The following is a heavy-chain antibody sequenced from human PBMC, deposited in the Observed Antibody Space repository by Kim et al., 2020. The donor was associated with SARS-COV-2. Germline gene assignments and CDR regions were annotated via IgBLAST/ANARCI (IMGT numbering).Heavy chain of an antibody. CDR1: GGSISSSSYY. Sequence: SETLSLTCTVSGGSISSSSYYWGWIRQPPGKGLEWIGSIYYSGSTYYNPSLKSRVTISVDTSKNQFSLKLSSVTAADTAVYYCARLLRITIFGVVTDAFDIWGQGTMVTVSS. D-gene: IGHD3-3*01. V-gene: IGHV4-39*01. J-gene: IGHJ3*02. CDR2: IYYSGST. CDR3: ARLLRITIFGVVTDAFDI.